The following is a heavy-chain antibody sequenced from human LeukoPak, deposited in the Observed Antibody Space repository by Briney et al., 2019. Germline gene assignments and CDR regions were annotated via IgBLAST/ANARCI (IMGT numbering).Heavy chain of an antibody. CDR3: VKSNSRYQPWTLDI. CDR2: IYHSGST. CDR1: GGSISTYY. Sequence: PSETLSLTCTVSGGSISTYYWSWIRQPPGKGLEWIGYIYHSGSTNYNPSLKSRVTISVDTSNNQLSLKVNSVTAADTAMYYCVKSNSRYQPWTLDIWGRGTMVTVSS. J-gene: IGHJ3*02. D-gene: IGHD2-2*01. V-gene: IGHV4-59*01.